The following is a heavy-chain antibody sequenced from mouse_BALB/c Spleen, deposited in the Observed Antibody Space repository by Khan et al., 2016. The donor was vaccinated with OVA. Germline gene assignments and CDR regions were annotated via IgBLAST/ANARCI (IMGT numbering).Heavy chain of an antibody. Sequence: VQLQQSGAELARPGASVKMSCKASGYTFTSYTIHWIKKRPGQGLEWIGYINPSNGYTNYNQKFKDKATLTTDKSSTTAYLQLSSLTSDDSAVYNCVRDGAYHRNDGWFAYWGQGLWSLSLQ. D-gene: IGHD2-14*01. CDR3: VRDGAYHRNDGWFAY. V-gene: IGHV1-4*01. CDR1: GYTFTSYT. CDR2: INPSNGYT. J-gene: IGHJ3*01.